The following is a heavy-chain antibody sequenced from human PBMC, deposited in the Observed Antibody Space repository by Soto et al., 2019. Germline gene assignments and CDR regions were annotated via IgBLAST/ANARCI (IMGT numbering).Heavy chain of an antibody. CDR1: GYTFTSYA. CDR3: ARGGVVVVAATLNTRWFDP. V-gene: IGHV1-3*01. Sequence: ASVKVSCKASGYTFTSYAMHWVRQAPGQRLEWMGWINAGNGNTKYSQKFQGRVTITRDTSASTAYMELSSLRSDDTAVYYCARGGVVVVAATLNTRWFDPWGQATRVTVSS. D-gene: IGHD2-15*01. CDR2: INAGNGNT. J-gene: IGHJ5*02.